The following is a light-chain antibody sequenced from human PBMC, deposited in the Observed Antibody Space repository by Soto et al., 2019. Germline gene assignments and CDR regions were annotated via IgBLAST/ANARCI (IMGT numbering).Light chain of an antibody. V-gene: IGKV3-11*01. CDR3: HQRQYWPPIT. J-gene: IGKJ5*01. CDR1: QTVSNY. Sequence: EIVLTQSPATLSLSPGERATLSCRASQTVSNYLLWYQQKPGQAPRLLIYDASNRATGIPARFSGSGSETDFTLTISSLEPEDFAVYYCHQRQYWPPITFGQGTRLEI. CDR2: DAS.